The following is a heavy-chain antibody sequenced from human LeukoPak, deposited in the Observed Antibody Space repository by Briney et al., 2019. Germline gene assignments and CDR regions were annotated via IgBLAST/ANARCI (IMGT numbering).Heavy chain of an antibody. Sequence: QPGGSLRLSCSASGFTFSSYARDWVRQAPGKGLEGVAVISYDGSNKYYADSVKVRFTISRDNSKNTLYLQMNSLRAEDTAVYYCAREAQLVLNWFDPWGQGTLVTVSS. V-gene: IGHV3-30*04. D-gene: IGHD6-13*01. CDR2: ISYDGSNK. CDR1: GFTFSSYA. J-gene: IGHJ5*02. CDR3: AREAQLVLNWFDP.